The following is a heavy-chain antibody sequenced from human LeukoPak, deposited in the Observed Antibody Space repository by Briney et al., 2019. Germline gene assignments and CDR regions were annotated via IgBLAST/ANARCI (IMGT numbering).Heavy chain of an antibody. CDR3: TARYFDWLLPRGTFDY. CDR1: GFTFSNAW. J-gene: IGHJ4*02. V-gene: IGHV3-15*01. D-gene: IGHD3-9*01. Sequence: GGSLRLSCAASGFTFSNAWMSWVRQAPGKGLEWVGRIKSKTDGGTTDYAAPVKGRFTISRDDSKNTLYLQTNSLKTEDTAVYYCTARYFDWLLPRGTFDYWGQGTLVTVSS. CDR2: IKSKTDGGTT.